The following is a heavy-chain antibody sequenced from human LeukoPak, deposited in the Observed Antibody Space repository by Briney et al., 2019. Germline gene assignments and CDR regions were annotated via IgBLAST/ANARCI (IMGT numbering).Heavy chain of an antibody. Sequence: ASVKVSCKASGYTLTELSMHWVRQAPGKGLEWMGGFDPEDGETIYAQKFQGRVTMTEDTSTDTAYMELSSLRSEDTAVYYCATPRDGYNQFDYWGQGTLVTVSS. CDR2: FDPEDGET. J-gene: IGHJ4*02. CDR1: GYTLTELS. D-gene: IGHD5-24*01. CDR3: ATPRDGYNQFDY. V-gene: IGHV1-24*01.